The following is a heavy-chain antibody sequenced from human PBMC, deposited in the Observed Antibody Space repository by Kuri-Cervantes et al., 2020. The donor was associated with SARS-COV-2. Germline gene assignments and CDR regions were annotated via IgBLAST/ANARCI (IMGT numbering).Heavy chain of an antibody. J-gene: IGHJ4*02. V-gene: IGHV4-39*07. CDR1: GFTFSSYS. CDR2: IYYSGST. Sequence: GSLRLSCATSGFTFSSYSMNWIRQPPGKGLEWIGSIYYSGSTYYNPSLKSRVTISVDTSKNQFSLKLGSVAAADTAVYYCARVGVVIAIPDYWGQGTLVTVSS. D-gene: IGHD2-21*01. CDR3: ARVGVVIAIPDY.